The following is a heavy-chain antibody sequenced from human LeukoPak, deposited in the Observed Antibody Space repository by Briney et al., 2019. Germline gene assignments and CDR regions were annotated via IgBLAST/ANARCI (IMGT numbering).Heavy chain of an antibody. CDR3: TRDPSVDYDLLSHWFDP. CDR2: IIPILGIA. J-gene: IGHJ5*02. Sequence: AASVKVSCKASGGTFSSYAISWVRQAPGQGLEWMGRIIPILGIANYAQKFQGRLTITADESTSTAYMELSSLTSEDTAVYYCTRDPSVDYDLLSHWFDPWGQGTLVTVSS. V-gene: IGHV1-69*04. D-gene: IGHD3-9*01. CDR1: GGTFSSYA.